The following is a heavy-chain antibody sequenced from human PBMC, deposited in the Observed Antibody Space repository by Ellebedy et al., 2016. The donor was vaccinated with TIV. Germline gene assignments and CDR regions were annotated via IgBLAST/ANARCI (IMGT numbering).Heavy chain of an antibody. CDR1: GFSFSTYG. J-gene: IGHJ4*02. CDR3: AREQSPYYKILTGSFEY. Sequence: GESLKISCAASGFSFSTYGLHWVRQAPGQGLEWVAVIWYDGFNQEYADSVKGRFTISRDNSKSTLYREMKSLSVEDTAVYYCAREQSPYYKILTGSFEYWGQGALVTVSS. CDR2: IWYDGFNQ. V-gene: IGHV3-33*01. D-gene: IGHD3-9*01.